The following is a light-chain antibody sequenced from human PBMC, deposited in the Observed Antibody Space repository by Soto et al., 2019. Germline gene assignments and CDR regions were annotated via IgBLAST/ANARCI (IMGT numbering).Light chain of an antibody. Sequence: EIVLTQCPGTLSLSPGERATLFCRASQSAANNYIAWYQQKPGQAPSLLIYGTSKRATGIPDRFNGSGSGTDFTLHITSVAPEDFAVYYCQQFVNSPYTFGQGTKLEI. CDR3: QQFVNSPYT. CDR1: QSAANNY. V-gene: IGKV3-20*01. CDR2: GTS. J-gene: IGKJ2*01.